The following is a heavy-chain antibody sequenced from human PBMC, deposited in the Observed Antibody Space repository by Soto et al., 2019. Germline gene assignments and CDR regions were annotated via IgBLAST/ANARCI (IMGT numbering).Heavy chain of an antibody. V-gene: IGHV4-39*01. J-gene: IGHJ5*02. CDR3: ARRVVVVAATTNWFDP. CDR2: IYYSGST. D-gene: IGHD2-15*01. CDR1: GGPISSSSYY. Sequence: PSETLSLTCTVSGGPISSSSYYWGWIRQPPGKGLEWIGSIYYSGSTYYNPSLKSRVTISVDTSKNQFSLKLSSVTAADTAVYYCARRVVVVAATTNWFDPWGQGTLVTVSS.